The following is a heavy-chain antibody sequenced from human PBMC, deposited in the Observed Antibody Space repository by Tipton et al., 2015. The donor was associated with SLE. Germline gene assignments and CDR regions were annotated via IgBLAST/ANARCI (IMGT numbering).Heavy chain of an antibody. CDR1: GGTFSSYA. D-gene: IGHD6-19*01. CDR2: IIPIFGTA. V-gene: IGHV1-69*05. J-gene: IGHJ6*02. CDR3: ARDGIAVAGNYYYYGMDV. Sequence: QLVQSGPEVKKPGSSVKVSCKASGGTFSSYAISWVRQAPGQGLEWMGGIIPIFGTANYAQKFQGRVTITTDESTSTAYMELSSLRSEDTAVYYCARDGIAVAGNYYYYGMDVWGQGTTVTVSS.